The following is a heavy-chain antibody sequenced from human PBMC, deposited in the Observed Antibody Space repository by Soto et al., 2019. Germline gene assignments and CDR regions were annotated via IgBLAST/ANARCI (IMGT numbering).Heavy chain of an antibody. D-gene: IGHD2-21*02. CDR2: IYYSGST. J-gene: IGHJ6*02. CDR1: GGSISSSSYY. CDR3: ARDLWGYCGTDCYPLDV. V-gene: IGHV4-39*07. Sequence: PSETLSLTCTVSGGSISSSSYYWGWIRQPPGKGLEWIGSIYYSGSTYYNQSLKSRVTISVDTSKNQFSLKLNSVTAADTAVKYCARDLWGYCGTDCYPLDVWGQGTTVTVSS.